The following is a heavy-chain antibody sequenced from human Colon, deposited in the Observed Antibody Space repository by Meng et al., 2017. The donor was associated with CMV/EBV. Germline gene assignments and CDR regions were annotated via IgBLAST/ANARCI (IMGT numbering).Heavy chain of an antibody. J-gene: IGHJ4*02. CDR1: DYTFTNHG. D-gene: IGHD3-3*01. V-gene: IGHV1-18*01. Sequence: ASVKVSCKTFDYTFTNHGISWVRQAPGQGLEWMGWISGYNGNTNYAQTFQGRLTMTTDTSTSTAYMELRSLRSDDTAVYYFARGYDFWNGHYDYWGQGTLVTVSS. CDR3: ARGYDFWNGHYDY. CDR2: ISGYNGNT.